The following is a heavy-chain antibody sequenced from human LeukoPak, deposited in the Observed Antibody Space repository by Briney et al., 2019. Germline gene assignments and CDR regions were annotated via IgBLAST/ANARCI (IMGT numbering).Heavy chain of an antibody. J-gene: IGHJ4*02. CDR1: GFTVSNVW. CDR3: TSTLGY. V-gene: IGHV3-15*01. CDR2: IREKTDGGTT. D-gene: IGHD3-16*01. Sequence: PGGSLRLSCAASGFTVSNVWMTWVRQASGKGLEWVGRIREKTDGGTTDYAAPVKGRFTISRDDSKNTLYLQMNSLKTEDTAVYYCTSTLGYRGQGTLVTVSS.